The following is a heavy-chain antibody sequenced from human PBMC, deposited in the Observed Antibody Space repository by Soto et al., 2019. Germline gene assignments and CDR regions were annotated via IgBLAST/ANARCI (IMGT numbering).Heavy chain of an antibody. J-gene: IGHJ5*02. V-gene: IGHV1-58*01. D-gene: IGHD6-19*01. CDR1: GFTFSSSA. Sequence: SVKVSCKASGFTFSSSAVQWVRQARGQRLEWIGWIVLGNGNTNYAQKFPERVTITRDMSTSTAYMEVRSLTSEDTAVYYCATRIGNIGWYWLDTWGQGTLVTVSS. CDR2: IVLGNGNT. CDR3: ATRIGNIGWYWLDT.